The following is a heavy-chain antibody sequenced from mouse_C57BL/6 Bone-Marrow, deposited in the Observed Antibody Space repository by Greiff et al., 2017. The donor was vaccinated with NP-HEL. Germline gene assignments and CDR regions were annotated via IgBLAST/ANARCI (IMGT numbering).Heavy chain of an antibody. CDR1: GYTFTDYE. D-gene: IGHD2-4*01. J-gene: IGHJ1*03. V-gene: IGHV1-15*01. Sequence: QVQLQQSGAELVRPGASVTLSCKASGYTFTDYEMHWVKQTPVHGLEWIGAIDPETGGTAYNQKFKGKAILTADKSSSTAYMDLRSLTSEDSAVYYCTRSNDDYDEGLYCYFDVWGTGTTVTVSS. CDR2: IDPETGGT. CDR3: TRSNDDYDEGLYCYFDV.